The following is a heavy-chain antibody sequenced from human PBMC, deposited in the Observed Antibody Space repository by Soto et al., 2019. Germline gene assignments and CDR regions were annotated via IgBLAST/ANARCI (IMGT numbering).Heavy chain of an antibody. J-gene: IGHJ4*02. D-gene: IGHD4-17*01. CDR1: GFTFSSYW. V-gene: IGHV3-74*01. Sequence: QAGGSLRLSCAASGFTFSSYWMHWVRQAPGKGLVWVSRINSDGSSTSYADSVKGRFTISRDNAKNTLYLQMNSLRAEDTAVYYCASIFDYGDYFDYWGQGTLVTVSS. CDR2: INSDGSST. CDR3: ASIFDYGDYFDY.